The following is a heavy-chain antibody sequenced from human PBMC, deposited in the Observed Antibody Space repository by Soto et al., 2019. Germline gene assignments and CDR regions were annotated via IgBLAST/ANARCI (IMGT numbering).Heavy chain of an antibody. V-gene: IGHV3-30*18. CDR1: GFTFSSYG. D-gene: IGHD3-10*01. J-gene: IGHJ6*02. CDR3: AKASCPYASGSHAPDGMDV. CDR2: ISYDGSNK. Sequence: GGSLRLSCAASGFTFSSYGMHWVRQAPGKGLEWGAVISYDGSNKYYADSVKGRFTISRDNSKNTLYLQMNSLRAEDTAVYYCAKASCPYASGSHAPDGMDVLGQETTVTVS.